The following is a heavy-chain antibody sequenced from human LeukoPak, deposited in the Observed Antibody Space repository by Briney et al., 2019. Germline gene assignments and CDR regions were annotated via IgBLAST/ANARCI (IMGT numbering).Heavy chain of an antibody. D-gene: IGHD4-23*01. CDR3: ARDLYGGNSGIGY. J-gene: IGHJ4*02. CDR2: IKQDGSEK. V-gene: IGHV3-7*01. CDR1: GFTFSSYW. Sequence: GGSLRLSCAASGFTFSSYWMSWVRQAPGKGLEWVANIKQDGSEKYYVDSVKGRFTISRDSAKNSLYLQMNSLRAEDTAVYYCARDLYGGNSGIGYWGQGTLVTVSS.